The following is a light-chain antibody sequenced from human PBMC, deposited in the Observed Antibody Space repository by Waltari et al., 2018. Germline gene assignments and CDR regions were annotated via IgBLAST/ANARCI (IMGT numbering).Light chain of an antibody. CDR3: QQVNNYPFT. CDR1: QDINSS. J-gene: IGKJ3*01. Sequence: DIQLTQSPSFLSASVGDRVTITCRASQDINSSLAWYQQKPGRAPKLRIYAASTLQSGVPSRLSGSGSGTEFTLTISSLQPEDFVTYYCQQVNNYPFTFGPGTILDVK. V-gene: IGKV1-9*01. CDR2: AAS.